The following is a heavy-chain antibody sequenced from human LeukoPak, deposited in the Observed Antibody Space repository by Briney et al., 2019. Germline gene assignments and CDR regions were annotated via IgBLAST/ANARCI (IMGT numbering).Heavy chain of an antibody. Sequence: PSETLSLTCTVSGGSISSYYWSWIRQPAGKGLEWIGRIYTSGSTNYNPSLKSRVTMSVDTSKNQFSLKLSSVTAADTAVYYCARDLSSSSGDNWFDPWGQGTLVTVSS. D-gene: IGHD6-6*01. CDR1: GGSISSYY. CDR2: IYTSGST. CDR3: ARDLSSSSGDNWFDP. V-gene: IGHV4-4*07. J-gene: IGHJ5*02.